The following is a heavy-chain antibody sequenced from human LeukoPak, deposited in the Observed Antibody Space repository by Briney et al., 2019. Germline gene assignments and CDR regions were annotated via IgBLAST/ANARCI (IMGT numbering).Heavy chain of an antibody. V-gene: IGHV3-7*03. CDR3: AKIGFDYSNYFDY. Sequence: ETLSLTCTVSGYSISSGYYWGWIRQPPGKGLEWVANIKQDGSEKYYVDSVKGRFTISRDNSKNTLYLQMNSLRAEDTAVYYCAKIGFDYSNYFDYWGRGTLVTVSS. CDR1: GYSISSGYY. D-gene: IGHD4-11*01. CDR2: IKQDGSEK. J-gene: IGHJ4*02.